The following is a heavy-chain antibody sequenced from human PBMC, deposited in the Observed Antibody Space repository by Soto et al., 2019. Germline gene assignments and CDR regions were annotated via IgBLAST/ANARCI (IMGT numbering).Heavy chain of an antibody. D-gene: IGHD4-17*01. J-gene: IGHJ3*02. CDR2: ITWNSGSI. CDR1: GFTFDDYA. CDR3: AKAQKTTANHFDI. V-gene: IGHV3-9*01. Sequence: EVQLVESGGGLVQPGRSLRLSCAASGFTFDDYAMHWVRQAPGKGLEWVSGITWNSGSIGYADSVKGRFTISRDNAKNSLYLQMNSLRPEDTGLYYCAKAQKTTANHFDIWGQGTMVTVSS.